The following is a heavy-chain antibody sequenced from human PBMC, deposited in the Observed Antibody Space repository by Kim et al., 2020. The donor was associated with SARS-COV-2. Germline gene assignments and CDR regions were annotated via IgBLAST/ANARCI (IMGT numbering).Heavy chain of an antibody. CDR1: GYTFTSYG. J-gene: IGHJ6*02. Sequence: ASVKVSCKASGYTFTSYGISWVRQAPGQGLEWMGWISAYNGNTNYAQKLQGRVTMTTDTSTSTAYMELRSLRSDDTAVYYCARDEWFEVVPANDKVGPVYYYYYGMDVWGQGTTVTVSS. CDR3: ARDEWFEVVPANDKVGPVYYYYYGMDV. CDR2: ISAYNGNT. V-gene: IGHV1-18*01. D-gene: IGHD2-2*01.